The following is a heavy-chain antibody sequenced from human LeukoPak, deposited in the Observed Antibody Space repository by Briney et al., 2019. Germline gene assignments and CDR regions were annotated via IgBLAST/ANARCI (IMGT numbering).Heavy chain of an antibody. Sequence: GRPLRLSCAASGFTFSTYGMHWVPPAPGKGLEWVAFIRYDGSNKYYADSVKGRFTISRDNSKNTLYLQMNSLRAEDTAVYYCAKKVGARETYYYYYMDVWGKGTTVTVSS. D-gene: IGHD1-26*01. CDR1: GFTFSTYG. CDR2: IRYDGSNK. J-gene: IGHJ6*03. V-gene: IGHV3-30*02. CDR3: AKKVGARETYYYYYMDV.